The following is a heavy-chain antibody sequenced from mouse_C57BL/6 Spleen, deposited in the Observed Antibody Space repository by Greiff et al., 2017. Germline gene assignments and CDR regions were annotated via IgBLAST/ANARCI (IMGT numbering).Heavy chain of an antibody. D-gene: IGHD6-1*01. Sequence: QVQLQQPGAELVMPGASVKLSCKASGYTFTSYWMHWVKQRPGQGLEWIGEIDPSDSYTNYNQKFKGKSTLTVDKSSSTAYMQLSSLTSEDSAVYYCARPNPTGAWFAYWGQGTLVTVSA. V-gene: IGHV1-69*01. J-gene: IGHJ3*01. CDR1: GYTFTSYW. CDR2: IDPSDSYT. CDR3: ARPNPTGAWFAY.